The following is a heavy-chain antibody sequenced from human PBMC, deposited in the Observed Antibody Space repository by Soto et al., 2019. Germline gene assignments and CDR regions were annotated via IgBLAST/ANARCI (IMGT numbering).Heavy chain of an antibody. Sequence: ASVKVSCKASGYTFTRYYLHWVRQAPGQGLEWMGLINPTGGSATYAQKFQGRVTMTRDMSTSTVYMELSSLRSEDTAVYYCKMHHYDSSDYYSQNTFDIWGQGTMVSVSS. J-gene: IGHJ3*02. CDR1: GYTFTRYY. CDR2: INPTGGSA. CDR3: KMHHYDSSDYYSQNTFDI. V-gene: IGHV1-46*01. D-gene: IGHD3-22*01.